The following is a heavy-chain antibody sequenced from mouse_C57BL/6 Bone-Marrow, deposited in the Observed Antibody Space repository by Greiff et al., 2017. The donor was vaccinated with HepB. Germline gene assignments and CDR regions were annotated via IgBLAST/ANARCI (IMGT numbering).Heavy chain of an antibody. CDR2: IYPGNSDT. CDR3: TSYYYDYDYWYFDV. CDR1: GYTFTSYW. D-gene: IGHD2-4*01. V-gene: IGHV1-5*01. J-gene: IGHJ1*03. Sequence: VHVKQSGTVLARPGASVKMSCKTSGYTFTSYWMHWVKQRPGQGLEWIGAIYPGNSDTSYNQKFKGKAKLTAVTSASTAYMELSSLTNEDSAVYYCTSYYYDYDYWYFDVWGTGTTVTVSS.